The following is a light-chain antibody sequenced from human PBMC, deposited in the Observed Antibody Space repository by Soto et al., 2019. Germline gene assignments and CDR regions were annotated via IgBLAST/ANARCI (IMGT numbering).Light chain of an antibody. CDR1: SSDVGGYNY. V-gene: IGLV2-14*01. J-gene: IGLJ2*01. Sequence: QSALTQPDSVSGSPGQSITISCTGTSSDVGGYNYVSWYQQHPGKAPKLMIYDVSNRPSGASNRFSGSKSGNTASLTISGLQAEDEADYYCSSYTSSSTVVFGGGTKLTVL. CDR3: SSYTSSSTVV. CDR2: DVS.